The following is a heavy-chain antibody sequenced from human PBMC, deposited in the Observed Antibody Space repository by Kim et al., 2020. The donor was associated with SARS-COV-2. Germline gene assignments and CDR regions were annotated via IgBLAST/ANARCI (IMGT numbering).Heavy chain of an antibody. CDR3: ARDGRITIFGVVIEGPFDY. V-gene: IGHV1-3*01. Sequence: ASVKVSCKASGYTFTSYAMHWVRQAPGQRLAWMGWINAGNGNTKYSQKFQGRVTITRDTSASTAYMELSSLRSEDTAVYYCARDGRITIFGVVIEGPFDYWGQGTLVTVSS. J-gene: IGHJ4*02. CDR1: GYTFTSYA. CDR2: INAGNGNT. D-gene: IGHD3-3*01.